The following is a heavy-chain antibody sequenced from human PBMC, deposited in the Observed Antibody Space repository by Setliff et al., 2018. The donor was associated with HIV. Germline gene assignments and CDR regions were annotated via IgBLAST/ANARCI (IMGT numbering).Heavy chain of an antibody. V-gene: IGHV3-30*04. J-gene: IGHJ6*02. D-gene: IGHD6-13*01. CDR2: FSSDGSTK. Sequence: QAGGSLRLSCAVSGFTFSSYTMHWVRQAPGKGLEWVAVFSSDGSTKFYADSVKGRFTISRDNSKNTLFLQMNSLRPEDTAVYYCARDCRVGWVFTYGMDVWGQGTLVTVSS. CDR1: GFTFSSYT. CDR3: ARDCRVGWVFTYGMDV.